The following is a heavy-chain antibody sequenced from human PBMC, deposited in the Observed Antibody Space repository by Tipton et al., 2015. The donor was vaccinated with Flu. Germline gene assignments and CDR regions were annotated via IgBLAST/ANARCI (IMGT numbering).Heavy chain of an antibody. CDR2: INPKSGDT. Sequence: QVQLVQSGAEIKKPGASVKVSCKASGYIFTDYYIHWVRQAPGQGLEWMGWINPKSGDTNYAQSFQGRVTMTRDTSITTAYVELSGLRSDDTAIYFCTRDSVDTSLAYYFDYWGQGTLVTVSS. V-gene: IGHV1-2*02. D-gene: IGHD5-18*01. CDR3: TRDSVDTSLAYYFDY. CDR1: GYIFTDYY. J-gene: IGHJ4*02.